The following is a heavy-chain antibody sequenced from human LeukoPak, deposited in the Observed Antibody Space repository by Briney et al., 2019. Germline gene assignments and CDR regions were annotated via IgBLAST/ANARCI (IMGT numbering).Heavy chain of an antibody. CDR2: ISAYNGNT. J-gene: IGHJ5*02. CDR3: ARAGYCSGGSCPNWFDP. CDR1: GYTFTSYG. Sequence: ASVKVSCKASGYTFTSYGISWARQAPGQGLEWMGWISAYNGNTNYAQKLQGRVTMTTDTSTSTAYMELRSLRSDDTAVYYCARAGYCSGGSCPNWFDPWGQGTLVTVSS. V-gene: IGHV1-18*01. D-gene: IGHD2-15*01.